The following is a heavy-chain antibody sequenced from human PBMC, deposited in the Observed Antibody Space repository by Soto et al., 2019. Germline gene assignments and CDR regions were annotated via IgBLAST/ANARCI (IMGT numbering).Heavy chain of an antibody. J-gene: IGHJ6*02. CDR3: ARGTITMVRGLEGYYYYGMDV. CDR2: MNPNSGNT. V-gene: IGHV1-8*01. Sequence: ASVKVSCKASGYTFTSYDINWVRQATGQGLEWMGWMNPNSGNTGYAQKFQGRVTMTRNTSISTAYMELSSLRSEDTVVYYCARGTITMVRGLEGYYYYGMDVWGRGTTVTVSS. CDR1: GYTFTSYD. D-gene: IGHD3-10*01.